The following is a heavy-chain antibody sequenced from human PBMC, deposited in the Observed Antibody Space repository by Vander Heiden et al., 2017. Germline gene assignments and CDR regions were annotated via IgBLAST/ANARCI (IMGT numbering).Heavy chain of an antibody. Sequence: EVQLLESGGGLVQPGGSLRLSCAASGFTFSSYAMSWVRQAPGKGLEWVSAISGSGGSTYYADSVKGRFTISRDNSKNTLYLQMNSLRAEDTAVYYCSKDRDYSNWFDPWGQGTLVTVSS. J-gene: IGHJ5*02. CDR3: SKDRDYSNWFDP. CDR2: ISGSGGST. CDR1: GFTFSSYA. V-gene: IGHV3-23*01. D-gene: IGHD2-15*01.